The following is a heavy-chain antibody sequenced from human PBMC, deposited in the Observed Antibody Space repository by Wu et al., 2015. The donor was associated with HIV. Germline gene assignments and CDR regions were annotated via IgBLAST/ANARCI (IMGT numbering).Heavy chain of an antibody. V-gene: IGHV1-18*01. CDR2: MNPSNGHI. CDR1: YILTSNP. Sequence: LVQSGPEAKRPGASVKVSCKASYILTSNPIGWVRQAPGQRLEWMGWMNPSNGHIQPAQKFQDRITMSTDNSAHTAYMELRSLTSDDAAIYFCATPGGYSSYVVLNDWGQGTLVTVSS. CDR3: ATPGGYSSYVVLND. J-gene: IGHJ4*02. D-gene: IGHD5-12*01.